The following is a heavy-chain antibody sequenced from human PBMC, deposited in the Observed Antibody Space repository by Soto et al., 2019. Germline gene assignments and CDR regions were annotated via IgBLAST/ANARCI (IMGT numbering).Heavy chain of an antibody. CDR3: ATASWSQFRS. CDR1: GFTFSAYY. V-gene: IGHV3-11*01. D-gene: IGHD6-13*01. J-gene: IGHJ5*02. CDR2: ISQSGDAQ. Sequence: QVQLVESGGDLVTPGGSLRLSCGGSGFTFSAYYMAWIRQSPGKGLEWISSISQSGDAQFYTDSGKGRFTITRDNANNPVYLEMNSLKAEDMAVYYCATASWSQFRSWGQGARVSVSS.